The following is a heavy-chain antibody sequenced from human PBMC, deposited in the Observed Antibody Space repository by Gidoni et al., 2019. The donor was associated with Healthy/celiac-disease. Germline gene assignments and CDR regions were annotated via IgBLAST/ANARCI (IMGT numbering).Heavy chain of an antibody. J-gene: IGHJ4*02. V-gene: IGHV3-23*04. CDR2: ISGSGGST. Sequence: EVQLVESGGGLVQPGGSLRLSCAASGFTFSSYAMSWVRQAPGKGLEWVSAISGSGGSTYYADSVKGRFTISRDNSKNTLYLQMNSLRAEDTAVYYCAKDTLWFGELPSYFDYWGQGTLVTVSS. CDR1: GFTFSSYA. CDR3: AKDTLWFGELPSYFDY. D-gene: IGHD3-10*01.